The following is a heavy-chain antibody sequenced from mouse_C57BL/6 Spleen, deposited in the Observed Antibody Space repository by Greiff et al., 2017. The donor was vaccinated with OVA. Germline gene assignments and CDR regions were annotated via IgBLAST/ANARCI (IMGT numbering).Heavy chain of an antibody. J-gene: IGHJ1*03. CDR2: INPSSGYT. CDR1: GYTFTSYT. Sequence: QVQLKESGAELARPGASVKMSCKASGYTFTSYTMHWVKQRPGQGLEWIGYINPSSGYTKYNQKFKDKATLTADKSSSTAYLQLSSLTSEDSAGYYCARGGEYYGSSSLRYFDVWGTGTTVTVSA. D-gene: IGHD1-1*01. V-gene: IGHV1-4*01. CDR3: ARGGEYYGSSSLRYFDV.